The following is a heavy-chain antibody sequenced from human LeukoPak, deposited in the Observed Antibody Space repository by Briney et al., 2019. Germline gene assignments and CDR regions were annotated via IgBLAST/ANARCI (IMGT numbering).Heavy chain of an antibody. J-gene: IGHJ3*02. CDR3: VRILSSSSTSNDAFDI. CDR1: GFSFSSFG. V-gene: IGHV3-21*01. D-gene: IGHD6-6*01. CDR2: ISSTSSYI. Sequence: GGSLRLSCAASGFSFSSFGMNWVRQAPGKGLEWVSSISSTSSYIYYADSVKGRFTVYRDNAKNPLSLQMNSLRAEDTALYYCVRILSSSSTSNDAFDIWGQGTTVTVSS.